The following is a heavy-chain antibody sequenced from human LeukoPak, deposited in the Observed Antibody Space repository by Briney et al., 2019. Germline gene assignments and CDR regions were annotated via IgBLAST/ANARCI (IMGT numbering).Heavy chain of an antibody. V-gene: IGHV3-23*01. J-gene: IGHJ4*02. CDR3: AKEDLRRHFDFDY. Sequence: GGSLRLSCTASGFTFSTYAMSWVRQAPGKGLEWVSGIGGSGGASYADSVKGRFAISRDNSKNTLFLQMNSLRAEDTALYYCAKEDLRRHFDFDYWGQGTLVTVSS. CDR2: IGGSGGA. CDR1: GFTFSTYA. D-gene: IGHD3-9*01.